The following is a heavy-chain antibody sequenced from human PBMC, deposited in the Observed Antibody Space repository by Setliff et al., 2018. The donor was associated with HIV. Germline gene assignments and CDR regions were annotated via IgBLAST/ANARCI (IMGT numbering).Heavy chain of an antibody. Sequence: LSLTCTVSGGSISSSSYYWGWIRQPPGKGLEWIGSIYYSGSTYYNPSLKSRVTIFVDTSKNQFSLRLSSVTAADTAVYYCARSNELIAARYFDYWGQGTLVTVSS. CDR2: IYYSGST. CDR1: GGSISSSSYY. CDR3: ARSNELIAARYFDY. V-gene: IGHV4-39*01. J-gene: IGHJ4*02. D-gene: IGHD6-6*01.